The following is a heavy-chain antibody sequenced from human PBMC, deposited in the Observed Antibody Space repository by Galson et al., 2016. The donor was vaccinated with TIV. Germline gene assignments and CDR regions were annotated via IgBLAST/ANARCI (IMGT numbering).Heavy chain of an antibody. CDR3: PKDRQWIPSSLDY. J-gene: IGHJ4*02. D-gene: IGHD5-18*01. CDR1: GFRFNSYA. Sequence: SLRLSCAASGFRFNSYAMNWVRQAPGKGLEWVSSIGGTGGSTYYADSVKGRFTISRDSYKDTVYLQMNSLRAEDTAIYFFPKDRQWIPSSLDYWGQGILVTVSS. V-gene: IGHV3-23*01. CDR2: IGGTGGST.